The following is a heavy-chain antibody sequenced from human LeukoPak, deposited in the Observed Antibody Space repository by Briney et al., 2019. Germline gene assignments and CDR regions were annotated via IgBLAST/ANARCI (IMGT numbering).Heavy chain of an antibody. CDR2: IKQDGSEK. CDR3: ARLVRGVIIMDRTRFDY. Sequence: GGSLRLSCAASGFTFSSYWMSWVRQAPGKGLEWVANIKQDGSEKYYVDSVKGRFTISRDNAKNSLYLQMNSLRAEDTAVYYCARLVRGVIIMDRTRFDYWGQGTLVTVSS. V-gene: IGHV3-7*01. CDR1: GFTFSSYW. J-gene: IGHJ4*02. D-gene: IGHD3-10*01.